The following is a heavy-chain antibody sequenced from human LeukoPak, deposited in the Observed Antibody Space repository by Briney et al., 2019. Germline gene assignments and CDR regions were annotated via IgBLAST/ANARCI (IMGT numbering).Heavy chain of an antibody. J-gene: IGHJ4*02. CDR3: ARDPNYYGSGSYFAYFDQ. CDR1: GVTFSTYS. Sequence: GGSLTLSCAASGVTFSTYSMNWVRQAPGKGLEWVSSISGSSNHIYYADSVKGRFTISRDNSKNTLYLQMNSLRAEDTAVYYCARDPNYYGSGSYFAYFDQWGQGTLVTVSS. D-gene: IGHD3-10*01. V-gene: IGHV3-21*01. CDR2: ISGSSNHI.